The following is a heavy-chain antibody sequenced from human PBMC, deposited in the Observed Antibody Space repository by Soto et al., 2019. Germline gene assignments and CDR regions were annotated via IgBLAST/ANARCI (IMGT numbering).Heavy chain of an antibody. Sequence: QVQLVQSGAEVKKPGSSVKVSCKASGGTFSSYAISWVRQAPGQGLEWMGGIIPIFGTTNYAQKFQGRVTITADESPSTAYMELSSLRSEDTAVYYCARVVTVVKSFHYWYFDLWGRGTLVTVSS. CDR2: IIPIFGTT. V-gene: IGHV1-69*12. CDR1: GGTFSSYA. CDR3: ARVVTVVKSFHYWYFDL. J-gene: IGHJ2*01. D-gene: IGHD2-15*01.